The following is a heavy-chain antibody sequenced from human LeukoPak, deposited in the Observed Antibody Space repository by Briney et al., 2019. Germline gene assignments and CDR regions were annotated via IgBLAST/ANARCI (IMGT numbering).Heavy chain of an antibody. CDR2: ISGDGGST. J-gene: IGHJ5*02. CDR3: AKGVLRFLEWLLESDWFDP. CDR1: GFTFDDYA. V-gene: IGHV3-43*02. D-gene: IGHD3-3*01. Sequence: PGGSLRLSCAASGFTFDDYAMHWVRQAPGKGLEWVSLISGDGGSTYYADSVKGRFTISRDNSKNSLYLQMNSLRTEDTALYYCAKGVLRFLEWLLESDWFDPWGQGTLVTVSS.